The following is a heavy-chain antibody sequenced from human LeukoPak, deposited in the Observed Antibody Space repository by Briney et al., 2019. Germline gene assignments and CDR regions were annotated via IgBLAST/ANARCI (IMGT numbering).Heavy chain of an antibody. CDR1: GGSFSGYY. D-gene: IGHD3-10*01. J-gene: IGHJ4*02. CDR3: ARDEGSGIND. V-gene: IGHV4-34*01. Sequence: SETLSLTCAVYGGSFSGYYSRWIRHPPGKGLEWIGEINHSGSTNYNPSLKSRVTISVDTSKNQFSLKLSSVTAADTAVYYCARDEGSGINDWGQGTLVTVAS. CDR2: INHSGST.